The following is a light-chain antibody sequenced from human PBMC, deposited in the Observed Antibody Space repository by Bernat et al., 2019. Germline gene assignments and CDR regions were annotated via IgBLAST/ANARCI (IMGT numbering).Light chain of an antibody. J-gene: IGKJ2*01. CDR2: KVL. V-gene: IGKV2D-29*02. Sequence: PASISCRSSESLLHRTGNTHLAWYLLRPGQSPRLLISKVLNREPGVPDMFSGSWSGTDFTLKISRVEPEDVCVDVCMQSTKRPYTFGQGTKMEIK. CDR3: MQSTKRPYT. CDR1: ESLLHRTGNTH.